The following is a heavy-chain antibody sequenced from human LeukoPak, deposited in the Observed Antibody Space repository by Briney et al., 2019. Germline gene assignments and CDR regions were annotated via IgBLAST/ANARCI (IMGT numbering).Heavy chain of an antibody. CDR3: ARESTIGYFAF. CDR1: GYTFTSYD. J-gene: IGHJ4*02. CDR2: MNPNSGNT. D-gene: IGHD3-16*01. V-gene: IGHV1-8*01. Sequence: ASVKVSCKASGYTFTSYDINWVRQATGQGLEWLGWMNPNSGNTGYAQKFQGRVIMTSNTSISTAYMELSSLKSEDTAVYYCARESTIGYFAFWGQGTLVTVSS.